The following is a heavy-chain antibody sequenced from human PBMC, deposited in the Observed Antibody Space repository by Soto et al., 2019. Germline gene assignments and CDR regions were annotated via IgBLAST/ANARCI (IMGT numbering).Heavy chain of an antibody. J-gene: IGHJ3*02. CDR1: GGSISSGGYS. V-gene: IGHV4-30-2*01. CDR2: IYHSGST. D-gene: IGHD2-15*01. CDR3: ARDVTLRYCSGGSCPPLGAFDI. Sequence: PSETLSLTCAVSGGSISSGGYSWSWIRQPPGKGLEWIGYIYHSGSTYYNPSLKSRVTISVDRSKNQFSLKLSSVTAADTAVYYCARDVTLRYCSGGSCPPLGAFDIWGQGTMVTVAS.